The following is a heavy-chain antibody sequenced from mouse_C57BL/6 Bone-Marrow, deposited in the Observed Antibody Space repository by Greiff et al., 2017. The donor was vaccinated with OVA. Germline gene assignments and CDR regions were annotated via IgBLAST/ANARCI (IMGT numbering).Heavy chain of an antibody. D-gene: IGHD1-1*01. J-gene: IGHJ2*01. Sequence: VKLKQPGAELVRPGSSVKLSCKASGYTFTSYWMHWVKQRPIQGLEWIGNIDPSDSETHYNQKFKDKATLTVDKSSSTAYMQLSSLTSEDSAVYYCARRNYYGSSFDYWGQGTTLTVSS. CDR2: IDPSDSET. V-gene: IGHV1-52*01. CDR3: ARRNYYGSSFDY. CDR1: GYTFTSYW.